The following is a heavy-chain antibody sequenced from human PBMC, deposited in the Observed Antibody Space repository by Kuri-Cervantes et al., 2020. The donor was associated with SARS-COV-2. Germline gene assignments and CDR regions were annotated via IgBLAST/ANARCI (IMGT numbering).Heavy chain of an antibody. CDR3: ARSVLLWFGEEQDAFDI. J-gene: IGHJ3*02. Sequence: SETLSLTCTVPGGSISSYYWSWIRQPPGKGLEWIGYIYYSGSTNYNPSLKSRVTISVDTSKNQFSLKLSSVTAADTAVYYCARSVLLWFGEEQDAFDIWGQGTMVTVSS. CDR1: GGSISSYY. V-gene: IGHV4-59*12. CDR2: IYYSGST. D-gene: IGHD3-10*01.